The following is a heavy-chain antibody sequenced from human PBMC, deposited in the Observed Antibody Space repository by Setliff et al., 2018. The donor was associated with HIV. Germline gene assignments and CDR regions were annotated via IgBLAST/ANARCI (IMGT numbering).Heavy chain of an antibody. D-gene: IGHD3-10*01. Sequence: SVKVSCKASGGTFRSYAFSWVRQAPGQGLEWMGGIIAMFGLANYAQKFQGRVTITADESTSTVYMELSSLRSEDTAVYYCARGGDYYGSGSRHDWFDPWGQGTLVTVSS. J-gene: IGHJ5*02. V-gene: IGHV1-69*13. CDR1: GGTFRSYA. CDR3: ARGGDYYGSGSRHDWFDP. CDR2: IIAMFGLA.